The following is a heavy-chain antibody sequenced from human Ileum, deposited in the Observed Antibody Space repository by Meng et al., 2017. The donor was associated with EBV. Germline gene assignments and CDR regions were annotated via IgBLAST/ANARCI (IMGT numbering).Heavy chain of an antibody. J-gene: IGHJ4*02. Sequence: CGGFVRPGGPLRPSCAASGFTFSSYWMHWVRQVPGKGLVWVSRINENGATTTYADSGRGRFTIFRDNAKNTLYLQMNSLRAEDTAVYYCSRDLVGSDDYWGQGTLVTVSS. CDR3: SRDLVGSDDY. V-gene: IGHV3-74*01. CDR1: GFTFSSYW. D-gene: IGHD6-6*01. CDR2: INENGATT.